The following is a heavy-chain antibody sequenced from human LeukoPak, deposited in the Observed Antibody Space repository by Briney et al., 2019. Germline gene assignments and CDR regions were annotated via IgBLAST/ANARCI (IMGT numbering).Heavy chain of an antibody. J-gene: IGHJ6*02. Sequence: GGSLRLSCAASGFTFSSYAISWLRQAPGKGLEWVSAIGGSGGSTYYADSVKGRFTISRDNSKNTLYLQMNSLRAEDTAVYYCAKDLAATYYYYYGMDVWGQGTTVTVSS. CDR1: GFTFSSYA. V-gene: IGHV3-23*01. D-gene: IGHD2-15*01. CDR3: AKDLAATYYYYYGMDV. CDR2: IGGSGGST.